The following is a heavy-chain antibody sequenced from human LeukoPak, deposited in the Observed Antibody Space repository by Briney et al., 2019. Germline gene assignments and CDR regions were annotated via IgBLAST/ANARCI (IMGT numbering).Heavy chain of an antibody. CDR1: GGSISSYY. CDR2: IYYSGST. V-gene: IGHV4-59*01. Sequence: PSETLSLTCTVSGGSISSYYWSWIRQPPGKGLEWIGYIYYSGSTNYNPSLKSRVTISVDTSKNQFSLKLSSVTAADTAVYYCASRKNGYPAAPWDYWGQGTLVTVSS. CDR3: ASRKNGYPAAPWDY. D-gene: IGHD5-24*01. J-gene: IGHJ4*02.